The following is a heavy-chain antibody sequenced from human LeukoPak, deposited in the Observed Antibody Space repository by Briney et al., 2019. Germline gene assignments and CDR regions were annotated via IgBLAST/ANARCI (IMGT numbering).Heavy chain of an antibody. Sequence: GGSLRLSCAASGFTFSSYSMNWVRQAPGKGLEWVSSISSSSSYIYYADSVKGRFTISRDNAKNSLYLQMNSLRAEDTAVYYCARATAAAGTDYWGQGTLVTVSS. J-gene: IGHJ4*02. CDR3: ARATAAAGTDY. D-gene: IGHD6-13*01. CDR2: ISSSSSYI. V-gene: IGHV3-21*01. CDR1: GFTFSSYS.